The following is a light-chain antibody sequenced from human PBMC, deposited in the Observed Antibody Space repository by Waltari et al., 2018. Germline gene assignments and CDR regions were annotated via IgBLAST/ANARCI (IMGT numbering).Light chain of an antibody. CDR3: QQYNSWPYT. CDR2: GAS. Sequence: IVMAQSPGTLSVSPGERVTLSCRASQSVSRNLAWYQQRPGQAPRLLVYGASTRATGVPASFSGSGSGTDFTLTISSLQSEDFAIYFCQQYNSWPYTFGQGTKLEMK. CDR1: QSVSRN. J-gene: IGKJ2*01. V-gene: IGKV3-15*01.